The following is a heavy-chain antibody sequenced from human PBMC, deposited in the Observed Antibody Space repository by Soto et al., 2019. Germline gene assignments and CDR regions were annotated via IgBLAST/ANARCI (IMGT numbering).Heavy chain of an antibody. CDR1: GFTFTDHY. CDR2: INSGGSNI. V-gene: IGHV3-11*01. Sequence: QVQLVXSGGGLVKPGGSLRLSCTASGFTFTDHYMTWIRQAPGKGLEWVSYINSGGSNIYYADSVRGRFTXXXDXAKXXXXXXXXXXRADDTAIYYCARDIRGANWGQGTLVXVXS. J-gene: IGHJ4*02. CDR3: ARDIRGAN. D-gene: IGHD3-10*01.